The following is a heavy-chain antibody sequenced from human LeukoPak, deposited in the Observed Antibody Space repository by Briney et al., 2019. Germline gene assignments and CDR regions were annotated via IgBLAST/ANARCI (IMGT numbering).Heavy chain of an antibody. V-gene: IGHV5-51*01. CDR3: ARLRWPRGGRSSFDY. Sequence: GEALQIYSKGSGYNFTTHWIGWVRRMTGKGMEWMGIVNPDESNTINSTYFQGKVTISVDKSITTAYLQWSSLKASDTAVYYCARLRWPRGGRSSFDYWGQGALVTVSS. D-gene: IGHD3-10*01. CDR1: GYNFTTHW. CDR2: VNPDESNT. J-gene: IGHJ4*02.